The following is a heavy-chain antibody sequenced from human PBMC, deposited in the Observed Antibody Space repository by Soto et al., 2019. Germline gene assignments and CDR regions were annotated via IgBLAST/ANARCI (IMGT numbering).Heavy chain of an antibody. CDR1: GFTFSSYG. J-gene: IGHJ4*02. D-gene: IGHD5-18*01. CDR2: ISYDGSNK. Sequence: SLRLSCAASGFTFSSYGMHWVRQAPGKGLEWVAVISYDGSNKYYADSVKGRFTISRDNSKNTLYLQMNSLRAEDTAVYYCAKDHGKRIQLWLFDYWGQGTLVTVSS. CDR3: AKDHGKRIQLWLFDY. V-gene: IGHV3-30*18.